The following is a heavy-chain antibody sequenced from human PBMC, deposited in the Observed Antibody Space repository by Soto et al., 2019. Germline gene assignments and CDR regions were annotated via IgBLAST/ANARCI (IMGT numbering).Heavy chain of an antibody. CDR1: GGTFSSYA. CDR2: IIPIFGTA. CDR3: ARDRVRRDGYNGYYYYGMDV. J-gene: IGHJ6*02. Sequence: SVKVSCEASGGTFSSYAISWVRQAPVQGLEWMGGIIPIFGTANYAQKFQGRVTITADKSTSTAYMELSSLRSEDTAVYYCARDRVRRDGYNGYYYYGMDVWGQGTTVTVSS. D-gene: IGHD5-12*01. V-gene: IGHV1-69*06.